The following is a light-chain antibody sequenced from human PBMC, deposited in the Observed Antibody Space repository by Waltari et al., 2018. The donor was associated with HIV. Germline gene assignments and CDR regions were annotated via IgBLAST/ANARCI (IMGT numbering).Light chain of an antibody. Sequence: IVMTQSPDSLAVSLGERATINCKSSQSVLYSSSNKNYLAWYQQKPGQPPKLLIYWASTRESGVPDRFSGSGSGTDFTLTISSLQAEDVAVYYCQQSYTTQWTFGQGTKVEI. J-gene: IGKJ1*01. CDR2: WAS. CDR3: QQSYTTQWT. CDR1: QSVLYSSSNKNY. V-gene: IGKV4-1*01.